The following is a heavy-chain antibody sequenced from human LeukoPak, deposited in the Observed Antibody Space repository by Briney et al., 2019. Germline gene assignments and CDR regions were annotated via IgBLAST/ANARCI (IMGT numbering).Heavy chain of an antibody. D-gene: IGHD4-17*01. Sequence: AGGSLRLSCVAAGFTFSNYVMSWVRQAPGKGLEWVSPISGSGGTTYYGDSVKGRFTISRDNSRNTLYLQMNSLRAEDTAVYYCAKDRVSTVTTNYFDYWGQGTLVTVSS. CDR2: ISGSGGTT. V-gene: IGHV3-23*01. J-gene: IGHJ4*02. CDR3: AKDRVSTVTTNYFDY. CDR1: GFTFSNYV.